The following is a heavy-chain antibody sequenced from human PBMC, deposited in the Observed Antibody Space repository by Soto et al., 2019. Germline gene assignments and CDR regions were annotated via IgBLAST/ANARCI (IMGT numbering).Heavy chain of an antibody. CDR1: GGSISSGGYY. Sequence: SETLSLTCAVSGGSISSGGYYWTWIRQHPGKGLEWIGYIYHSVSTNYNPSLKSQVTISVDTSKNQFSLKLSSVTAADTAVYYCARRIYRRAADSPLNWFDPWGQGTLVTVSS. D-gene: IGHD6-13*01. V-gene: IGHV4-31*11. CDR2: IYHSVST. CDR3: ARRIYRRAADSPLNWFDP. J-gene: IGHJ5*02.